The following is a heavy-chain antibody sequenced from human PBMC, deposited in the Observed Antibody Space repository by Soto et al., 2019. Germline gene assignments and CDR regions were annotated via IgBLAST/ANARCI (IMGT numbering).Heavy chain of an antibody. J-gene: IGHJ6*02. D-gene: IGHD2-15*01. CDR1: GYTFTSYD. Sequence: QVQLVQSGAEVKKPGASVKVSCKASGYTFTSYDINWVRQATGQGLEWMGWMNPNSGNTGYAQKFQGRVTMTRNTSISTAYMELSSLRSEDTAVYYCARGPPHIVVVVAANGYYGMDVWGQGTTVTVSS. CDR2: MNPNSGNT. V-gene: IGHV1-8*01. CDR3: ARGPPHIVVVVAANGYYGMDV.